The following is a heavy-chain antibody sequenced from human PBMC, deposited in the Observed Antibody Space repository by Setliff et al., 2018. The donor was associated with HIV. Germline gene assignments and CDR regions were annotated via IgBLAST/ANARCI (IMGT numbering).Heavy chain of an antibody. D-gene: IGHD1-26*01. Sequence: SETLSLTCTVSGASISSSSYHWGWIRQPPGKGLEWIGSIYYSGGTYYSPSLKSRVTISEDTSKNQFSLKLNSVTAADTAVYYCARGVGGSYPLRGRLDYWGQGTLVTVSS. V-gene: IGHV4-39*07. J-gene: IGHJ4*02. CDR3: ARGVGGSYPLRGRLDY. CDR1: GASISSSSYH. CDR2: IYYSGGT.